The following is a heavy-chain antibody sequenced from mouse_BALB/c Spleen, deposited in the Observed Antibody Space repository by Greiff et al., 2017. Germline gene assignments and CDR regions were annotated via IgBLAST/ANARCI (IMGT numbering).Heavy chain of an antibody. CDR3: ARARHYYGSSYWYFDV. D-gene: IGHD1-1*01. V-gene: IGHV2-6-7*01. Sequence: VKLMESGPGLVAPSQSLSITCTVSGFSLTGYGVNWVRQPPGKGLEWLGMIWGDGSTDYNSALKSRLSISKDNSKSQVFLKMNSLQTDDTARYYCARARHYYGSSYWYFDVWGAGTTVTVSS. CDR2: IWGDGST. CDR1: GFSLTGYG. J-gene: IGHJ1*01.